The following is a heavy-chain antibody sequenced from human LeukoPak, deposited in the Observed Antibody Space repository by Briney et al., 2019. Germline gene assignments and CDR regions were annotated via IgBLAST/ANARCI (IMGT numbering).Heavy chain of an antibody. CDR1: GFTFSIYA. CDR3: ARAPDVGVAAARKQGLYYGMDV. CDR2: MSYDGSNK. V-gene: IGHV3-30-3*01. J-gene: IGHJ6*02. D-gene: IGHD6-13*01. Sequence: PGRSLKLSCAASGFTFSIYAMHWVRQAPGKGLEWVAVMSYDGSNKFYADSVKGRFTISRDNSKNTLCLQMNSLRAEDTAVYYCARAPDVGVAAARKQGLYYGMDVWGQGTTVTVSS.